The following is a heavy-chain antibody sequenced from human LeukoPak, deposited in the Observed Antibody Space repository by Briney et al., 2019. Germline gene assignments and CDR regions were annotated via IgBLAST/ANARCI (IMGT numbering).Heavy chain of an antibody. CDR2: IYPGDSDT. V-gene: IGHV5-51*01. CDR3: ARQHDSSGSAGP. CDR1: GYSFTGYW. J-gene: IGHJ5*02. Sequence: GESLKISCKGSGYSFTGYWIGGVRRMPGKGLGGMGIIYPGDSDTRYSPPFQGQVTISADKSISTAYLQWSSLKASDTAMYYCARQHDSSGSAGPWGQGTLVTVSS. D-gene: IGHD3-22*01.